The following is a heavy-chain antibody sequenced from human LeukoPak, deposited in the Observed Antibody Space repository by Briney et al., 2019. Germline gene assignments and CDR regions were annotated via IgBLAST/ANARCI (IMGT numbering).Heavy chain of an antibody. J-gene: IGHJ4*02. CDR1: GFTFSSYG. Sequence: GRSLRLSCAASGFTFSSYGMPWVRQAPGKGLEWVAVIWYDGSNKYYADSVKGRFTISRDNSKNTLYLQMNSLRAEDTAVYYCARDRSGYSGYDVIDYWGQGTLVTVSS. CDR2: IWYDGSNK. V-gene: IGHV3-33*01. D-gene: IGHD5-12*01. CDR3: ARDRSGYSGYDVIDY.